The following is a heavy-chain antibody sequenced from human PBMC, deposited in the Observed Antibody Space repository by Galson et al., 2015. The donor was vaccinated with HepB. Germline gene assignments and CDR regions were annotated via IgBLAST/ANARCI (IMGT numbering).Heavy chain of an antibody. CDR2: INAGNGNT. Sequence: SVKVSCKASGYTFTSYAMHWVRQAPGQRLEWMGWINAGNGNTKYSQKFQGRVTITRDTSASTAYMELSSLRSEDTAVYYCAREGSGQPGTGPFDYWGQGTLVTVSS. V-gene: IGHV1-3*01. D-gene: IGHD6-13*01. CDR3: AREGSGQPGTGPFDY. CDR1: GYTFTSYA. J-gene: IGHJ4*02.